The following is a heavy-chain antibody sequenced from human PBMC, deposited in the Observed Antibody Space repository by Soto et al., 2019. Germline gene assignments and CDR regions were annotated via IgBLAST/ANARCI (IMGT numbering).Heavy chain of an antibody. J-gene: IGHJ1*01. V-gene: IGHV1-69*06. Sequence: SGKVSFKASGGTFSSYAISCVRQAPGQGLEWMGGIIPIFGTANYAQKFQGRVTITADKSTSTAYMELSSLRSEDTAVYYCASPRGAPGHFQHWGQGTLVTVSS. CDR3: ASPRGAPGHFQH. CDR2: IIPIFGTA. CDR1: GGTFSSYA.